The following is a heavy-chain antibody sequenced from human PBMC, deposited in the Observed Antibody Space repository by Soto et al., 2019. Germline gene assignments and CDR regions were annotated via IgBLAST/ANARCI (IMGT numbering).Heavy chain of an antibody. D-gene: IGHD4-4*01. Sequence: GGSLRLSCAASGFTVSSNYMSWVRQAPGKGLEWVSVIYSGGSTYYADSVKGRFTISRDNSKNTLYLQMNSLRAEDTAVYYCERPTVSWRPYGMDVWGQGTTVTVSS. CDR3: ERPTVSWRPYGMDV. J-gene: IGHJ6*02. CDR1: GFTVSSNY. CDR2: IYSGGST. V-gene: IGHV3-53*01.